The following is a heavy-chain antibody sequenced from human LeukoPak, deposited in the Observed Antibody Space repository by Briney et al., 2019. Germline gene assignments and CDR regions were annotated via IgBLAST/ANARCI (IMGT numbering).Heavy chain of an antibody. V-gene: IGHV3-53*01. J-gene: IGHJ3*02. CDR3: AGRYGSGSYYNVGAFDI. Sequence: GGSLRLSCAASGFTVSSNYMSWVRQAPGKGLEWVSVIYSGRSTYYADSVKGRFTISRDNSKNTLYLQMNSLRAEDTAVYYCAGRYGSGSYYNVGAFDIWGQGTMVTVSS. D-gene: IGHD3-10*01. CDR2: IYSGRST. CDR1: GFTVSSNY.